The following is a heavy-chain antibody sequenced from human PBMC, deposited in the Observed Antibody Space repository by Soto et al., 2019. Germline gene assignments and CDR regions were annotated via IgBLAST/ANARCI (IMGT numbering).Heavy chain of an antibody. V-gene: IGHV4-38-2*01. CDR2: IYHSGST. CDR1: GYSISSGYY. Sequence: PSETLSLTCAVSGYSISSGYYWGWIRQPPGKGLEWIGNIYHSGSTNYNPSLKSRVTISVDTSKNQFSLKVSSVTAADTAVYYCARYTFGDPFDYWGQGTLVTVSS. CDR3: ARYTFGDPFDY. D-gene: IGHD4-17*01. J-gene: IGHJ4*02.